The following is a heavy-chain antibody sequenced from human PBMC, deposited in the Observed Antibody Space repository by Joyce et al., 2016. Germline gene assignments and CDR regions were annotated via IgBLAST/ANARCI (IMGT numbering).Heavy chain of an antibody. CDR3: ARSSYTNGIFDY. J-gene: IGHJ4*02. CDR2: LSSSSSYI. D-gene: IGHD2-8*01. CDR1: GFTLSRYS. V-gene: IGHV3-21*01. Sequence: EVQLVESGGGLVKPGGSLRLYCAAFGFTLSRYSMSWVRRAPGKGLEWVSSLSSSSSYIKYTDSVKGRFTISRNNAKNSLYLQMNSLRVEDTAVYYCARSSYTNGIFDYWGQGTLVTVSS.